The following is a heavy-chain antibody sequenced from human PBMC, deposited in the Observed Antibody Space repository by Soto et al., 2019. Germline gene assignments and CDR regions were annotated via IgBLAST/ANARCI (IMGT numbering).Heavy chain of an antibody. D-gene: IGHD3-22*01. Sequence: PSQTLSLTCAISGYSVSSNSAAWNWIRQSPSRGLEWLGRTYYRSKWYNDYAVSVKSRITINPDTSKNQFSLQLNSVTPEDTAVYYCAREIRPYYYDSSGYYSAGNSLISWFEPWGQGTMVTVSS. V-gene: IGHV6-1*01. CDR2: TYYRSKWYN. J-gene: IGHJ5*02. CDR1: GYSVSSNSAA. CDR3: AREIRPYYYDSSGYYSAGNSLISWFEP.